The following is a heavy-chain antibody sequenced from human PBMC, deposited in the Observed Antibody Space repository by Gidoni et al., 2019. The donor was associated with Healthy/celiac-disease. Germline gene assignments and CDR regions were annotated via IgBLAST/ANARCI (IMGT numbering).Heavy chain of an antibody. CDR2: ISSSSSYI. J-gene: IGHJ6*02. CDR1: GFTFSSYS. D-gene: IGHD1-26*01. CDR3: ARDPPSEWELLFSGYYGMDV. V-gene: IGHV3-21*01. Sequence: EVQLVESGGGLVKPGGSLRLSCAASGFTFSSYSMNWVRQAPGKGLEWVSSISSSSSYIYYADSVKGRFTISRDNAKNSLYLQMNSLRAEDTAVYYCARDPPSEWELLFSGYYGMDVWGQGTTVTVSS.